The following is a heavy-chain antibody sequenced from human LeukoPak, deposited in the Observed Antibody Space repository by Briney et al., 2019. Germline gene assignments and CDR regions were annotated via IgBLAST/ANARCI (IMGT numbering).Heavy chain of an antibody. CDR2: IYTSGST. V-gene: IGHV4-61*02. Sequence: PSETLSLTCTVSGGSISSGSYYWSWIRQPAGTGLEWIGRIYTSGSTNYNPSLKSRVTISVDTSKNQFSLKLSSVTAADTAVYYCARVTATGYDFDYWGQGTLVTVSS. J-gene: IGHJ4*02. CDR3: ARVTATGYDFDY. CDR1: GGSISSGSYY. D-gene: IGHD5-12*01.